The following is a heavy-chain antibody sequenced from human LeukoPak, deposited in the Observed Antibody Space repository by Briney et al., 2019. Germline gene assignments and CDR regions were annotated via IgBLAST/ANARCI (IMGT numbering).Heavy chain of an antibody. V-gene: IGHV3-23*01. J-gene: IGHJ6*03. D-gene: IGHD1-26*01. Sequence: GGSLRLSCAASGFTFSSYDMTWVRQAPGRGLEWVSSIRPSGDNTYYGDSVKGRFTISRDNAKNSLYLQMNSLRAEDTAIYYCARDPYNGNYGDSYYYYMDVWGKGTTVTISS. CDR1: GFTFSSYD. CDR2: IRPSGDNT. CDR3: ARDPYNGNYGDSYYYYMDV.